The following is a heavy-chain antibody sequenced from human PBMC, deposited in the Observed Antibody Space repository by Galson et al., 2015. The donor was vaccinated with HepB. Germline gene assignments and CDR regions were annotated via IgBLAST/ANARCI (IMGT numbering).Heavy chain of an antibody. CDR2: ISSSTIYT. D-gene: IGHD4-17*01. V-gene: IGHV3-11*06. J-gene: IGHJ4*02. CDR3: ARVADSDYGDHAHFDS. CDR1: GFTFSDYY. Sequence: SLRLSCAASGFTFSDYYMSWIRQAPGKGLEWLSYISSSTIYTNYADSVKGRFTISRDNVKNSMYLQMNRLRAEDTAVYYCARVADSDYGDHAHFDSWGLGILVTVSS.